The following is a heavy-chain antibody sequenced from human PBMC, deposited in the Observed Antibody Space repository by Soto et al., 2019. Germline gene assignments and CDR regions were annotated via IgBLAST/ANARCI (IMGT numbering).Heavy chain of an antibody. V-gene: IGHV4-61*01. CDR1: GGSVSSGSYY. D-gene: IGHD3-16*02. Sequence: PSETLSLTCTVSGGSVSSGSYYWSWIRQPPGKGLEWIGYIYYSGSTNYKPSLKSRVTISVDTSKNQFSLKLSSVTAADTVVYYCAGASYDYVWGSYRFDYWGQGTLVTVSS. CDR3: AGASYDYVWGSYRFDY. CDR2: IYYSGST. J-gene: IGHJ4*02.